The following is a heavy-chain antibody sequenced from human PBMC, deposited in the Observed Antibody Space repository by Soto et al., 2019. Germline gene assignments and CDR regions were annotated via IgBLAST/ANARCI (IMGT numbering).Heavy chain of an antibody. D-gene: IGHD3-10*01. J-gene: IGHJ6*02. Sequence: SVKVSCKASGFTFSTSTIQWVRQARGQRLEWLGWIVVGSAGTSYAQEFQKRVTLTRDMSTSTTYMELSSLRSEDTAMYYCAAARGDWDYYGMDVWGQGTTVTVSS. CDR3: AAARGDWDYYGMDV. CDR1: GFTFSTST. CDR2: IVVGSAGT. V-gene: IGHV1-58*02.